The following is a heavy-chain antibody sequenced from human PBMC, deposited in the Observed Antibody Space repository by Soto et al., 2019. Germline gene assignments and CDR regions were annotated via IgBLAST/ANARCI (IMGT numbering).Heavy chain of an antibody. V-gene: IGHV1-18*01. CDR2: ISAYNGNT. CDR3: ARSTSYDILTGYYRYYYYYYGMDV. Sequence: ASVKVSCKACGYTFTSYGISWVRQAPGQGLEWMGWISAYNGNTNYAQKLQGRVTMTTDTSTSTAYMELRSLRSDDTAVYYCARSTSYDILTGYYRYYYYYYGMDVWGQGTTVTVSS. D-gene: IGHD3-9*01. J-gene: IGHJ6*02. CDR1: GYTFTSYG.